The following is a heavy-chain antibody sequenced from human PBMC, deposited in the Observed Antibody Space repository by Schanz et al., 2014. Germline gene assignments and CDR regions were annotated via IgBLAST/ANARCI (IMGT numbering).Heavy chain of an antibody. V-gene: IGHV3-11*04. J-gene: IGHJ4*02. D-gene: IGHD2-21*01. CDR3: AREDCSATSCYFRY. CDR1: GFTFSDYY. CDR2: ISSSSSYI. Sequence: AQLLESGGGLVKPGGSLRLSCAASGFTFSDYYMSWIRQAPGKGLEWVSSISSSSSYISYADSVKGRFTISRDNAKNSLYLQMNTLRAEDTAVYYCAREDCSATSCYFRYWGQGTLVTVSS.